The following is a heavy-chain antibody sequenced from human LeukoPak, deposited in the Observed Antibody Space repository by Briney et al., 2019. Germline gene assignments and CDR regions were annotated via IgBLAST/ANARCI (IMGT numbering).Heavy chain of an antibody. CDR1: GFTFSNYW. V-gene: IGHV3-74*01. Sequence: PGGSLRLSCAASGFTFSNYWMHWVRQAPGKGLVWVSRINSDGSTTSYADSVKGRFTISRDNAKNTLYLQMNSLRAEDTAVYFCATQYYYDSSGYYREHDHWGQGTPVTVSS. CDR2: INSDGSTT. J-gene: IGHJ4*02. D-gene: IGHD3-22*01. CDR3: ATQYYYDSSGYYREHDH.